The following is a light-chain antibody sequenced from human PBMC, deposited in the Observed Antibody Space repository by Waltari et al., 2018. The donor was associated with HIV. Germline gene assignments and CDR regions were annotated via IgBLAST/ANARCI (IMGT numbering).Light chain of an antibody. J-gene: IGLJ2*01. Sequence: QSALTQAAPVSGSPGQSITISCIGSTTDIVAYNYVSWYQQHPDQVPKLVFYEVTNRPSGISNRFSGSKSGNTASLTISGLQADDEASYYCSSYTASSTLDVVFGGGTRLTVL. CDR3: SSYTASSTLDVV. V-gene: IGLV2-14*03. CDR2: EVT. CDR1: TTDIVAYNY.